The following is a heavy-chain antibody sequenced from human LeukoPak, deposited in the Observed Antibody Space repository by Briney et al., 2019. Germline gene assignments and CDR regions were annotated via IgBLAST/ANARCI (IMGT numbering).Heavy chain of an antibody. D-gene: IGHD6-19*01. V-gene: IGHV3-48*01. CDR3: ARDPPLEVAVAGTFDY. Sequence: GGSLRLSCAASGFTFSSYSMNWVRQAPGKGLEWVSYISSSSSTIYYADSVKGRFTISRDNAKNSLYLQMNSLRAEDTAVYYCARDPPLEVAVAGTFDYWGQGTLVTVSS. J-gene: IGHJ4*02. CDR2: ISSSSSTI. CDR1: GFTFSSYS.